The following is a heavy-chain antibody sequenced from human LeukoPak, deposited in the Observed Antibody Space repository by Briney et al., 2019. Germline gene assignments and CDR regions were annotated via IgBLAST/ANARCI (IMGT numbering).Heavy chain of an antibody. CDR1: GFIFSNYA. V-gene: IGHV3-23*01. D-gene: IGHD3-3*01. CDR2: LSGSGVTP. Sequence: GGSLRLSCAASGFIFSNYALSWVRQAPGKGLEWVSALSGSGVTPYYADSVKGRFTISRDDSKNTLYLQMNSLRAEDTAVYYCAKFRFLEWLSPSWFDPWGQGTLVTVSS. CDR3: AKFRFLEWLSPSWFDP. J-gene: IGHJ5*02.